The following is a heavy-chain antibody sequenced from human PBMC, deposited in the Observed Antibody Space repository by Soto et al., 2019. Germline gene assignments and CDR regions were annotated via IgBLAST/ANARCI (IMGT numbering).Heavy chain of an antibody. Sequence: QLQLQESGPGVVKPSATLSLTCTVSGGSISSSSYYCGWLRQPPGKGLEWIGLIYYSGSTYYNPSLKSRVTISVDTSKNLFSLRLSSVTAADTAVYYCARHDYSTRFDPWGQGTLVTVSS. CDR1: GGSISSSSYY. J-gene: IGHJ5*02. V-gene: IGHV4-39*01. CDR2: IYYSGST. D-gene: IGHD4-4*01. CDR3: ARHDYSTRFDP.